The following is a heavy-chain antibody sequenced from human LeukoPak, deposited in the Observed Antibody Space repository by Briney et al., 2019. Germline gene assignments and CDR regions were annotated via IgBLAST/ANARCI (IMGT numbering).Heavy chain of an antibody. CDR1: GYTFSDYA. Sequence: ASVKVSCKASGYTFSDYAMHWVRQAPGQRFEWMGWIDAGNGNTKYSQKFQGRVTITRDTSASTAYMELSSLRSEDTAVYYCARELGYCSSTSCLFWFDPWGQGTLVTVSS. V-gene: IGHV1-3*01. D-gene: IGHD2-2*01. CDR3: ARELGYCSSTSCLFWFDP. J-gene: IGHJ5*02. CDR2: IDAGNGNT.